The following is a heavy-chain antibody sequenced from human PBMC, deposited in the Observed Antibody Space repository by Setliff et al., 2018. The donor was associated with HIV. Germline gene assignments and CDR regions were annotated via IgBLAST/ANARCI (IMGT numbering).Heavy chain of an antibody. V-gene: IGHV4-34*01. CDR3: ARHGSNWFDP. CDR1: GGSFSDYY. J-gene: IGHJ5*02. CDR2: INDRGNT. D-gene: IGHD3-10*01. Sequence: SETLSLTCTVSGGSFSDYYWTWIRQPPNEGLEWIGEINDRGNTNYMPSLRSRVTISVDTSKNQFYLRLSSVTAADTAVYYCARHGSNWFDPWGQGTQVTVSS.